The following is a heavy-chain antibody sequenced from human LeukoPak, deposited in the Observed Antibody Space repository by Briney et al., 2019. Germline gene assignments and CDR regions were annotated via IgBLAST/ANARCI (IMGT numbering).Heavy chain of an antibody. D-gene: IGHD2-2*03. V-gene: IGHV1-46*01. CDR1: GYTFASYY. J-gene: IGHJ3*02. CDR3: ASSMDPYAFDI. Sequence: ASVKVSCKASGYTFASYYMHWVRQAPGQGLEWMGIINPSGGSTSYAQKFQGRVTMTRDTSTSTVYMELSSLRSEDTAVYYCASSMDPYAFDIWGQGTMVTVSS. CDR2: INPSGGST.